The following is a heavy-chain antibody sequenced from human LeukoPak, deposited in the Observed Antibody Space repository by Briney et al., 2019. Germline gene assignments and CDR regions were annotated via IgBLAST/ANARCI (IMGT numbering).Heavy chain of an antibody. CDR3: TTEDIVVVPAATY. CDR1: GFTFSSYS. D-gene: IGHD2-2*01. J-gene: IGHJ4*02. V-gene: IGHV3-15*01. CDR2: IKSKTDGGTT. Sequence: GGSLRLSCAASGFTFSSYSMNWVRQAPGKGLEWVGRIKSKTDGGTTDYAAPVKGRFTISRDDSKNTLYLQMNSLKTEDTAVYYCTTEDIVVVPAATYWGQGTLVTVSS.